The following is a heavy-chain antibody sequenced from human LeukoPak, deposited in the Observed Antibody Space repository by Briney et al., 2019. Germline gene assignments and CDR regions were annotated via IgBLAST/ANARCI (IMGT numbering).Heavy chain of an antibody. J-gene: IGHJ4*02. CDR1: GFTLSSYS. CDR3: ASGGD. V-gene: IGHV3-21*06. CDR2: ISSSGGSM. Sequence: PGGSLRLSCAASGFTLSSYSMNWVRQAPGKGLEWVSSISSSGGSMYYADSVKGRFTVSRDDAKNSLCLQMNSLRAEDTAVYYCASGGDWGQGTLVTVSS.